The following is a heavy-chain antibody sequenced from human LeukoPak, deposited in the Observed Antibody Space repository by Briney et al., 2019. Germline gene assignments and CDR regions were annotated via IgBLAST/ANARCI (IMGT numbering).Heavy chain of an antibody. J-gene: IGHJ4*02. CDR3: ATDRGWRTSGYYLYYFEY. CDR1: GFIFTNYF. Sequence: PGGSLRLSCAASGFIFTNYFMSWVRQAPGKGLEWVASIKHDGSEKYYVDSVRGRFTISRDNITNSLYLQMSSLRAEDTAVYYCATDRGWRTSGYYLYYFEYWGQGTLVTYSS. CDR2: IKHDGSEK. V-gene: IGHV3-7*01. D-gene: IGHD3-3*01.